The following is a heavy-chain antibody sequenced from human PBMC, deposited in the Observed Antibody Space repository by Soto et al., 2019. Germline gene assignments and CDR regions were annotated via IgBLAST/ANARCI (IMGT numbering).Heavy chain of an antibody. D-gene: IGHD3-9*01. V-gene: IGHV4-34*01. CDR2: INHSGST. CDR1: GGSFSGYY. CDR3: ARQRGERITIFSP. Sequence: SQTLSLTCAVYGGSFSGYYWSWIRQPPGKGLEWIGEINHSGSTNYNPSLKSRVTISVDTSKNQFSLKLSSVTAADTAVYYCARQRGERITIFSPWGQGTLVTVSS. J-gene: IGHJ5*02.